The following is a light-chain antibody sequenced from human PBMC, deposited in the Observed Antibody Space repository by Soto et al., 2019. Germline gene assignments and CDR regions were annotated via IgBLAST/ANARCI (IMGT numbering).Light chain of an antibody. V-gene: IGKV1-33*01. CDR2: DAS. J-gene: IGKJ4*01. CDR1: HDIGNY. Sequence: DIQMTQSPSSLSASVGDRVTFTCQASHDIGNYLNWYQQKPGKAPKLLIYDASKLLTGVPPRFSGSGSGTYFTFSISSLQPEDFGTYYCQQYETLLPLTFGGGTKVETK. CDR3: QQYETLLPLT.